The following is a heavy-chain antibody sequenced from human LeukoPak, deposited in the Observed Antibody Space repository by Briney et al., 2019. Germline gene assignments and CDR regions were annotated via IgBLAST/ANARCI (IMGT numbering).Heavy chain of an antibody. Sequence: SETLSLTCTVSGGSISSYYWSWIRQPPGKGLEWIGYIYTSGSTNYNPSLKSRVTISVDTSKNQFSLKLSSVTAADTAVYYCARHSDYGDYNNWFDPWRQGTLVTVSS. D-gene: IGHD4-17*01. CDR3: ARHSDYGDYNNWFDP. CDR1: GGSISSYY. J-gene: IGHJ5*02. CDR2: IYTSGST. V-gene: IGHV4-4*09.